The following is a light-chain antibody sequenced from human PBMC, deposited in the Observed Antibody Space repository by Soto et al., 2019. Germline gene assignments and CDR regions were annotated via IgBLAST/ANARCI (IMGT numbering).Light chain of an antibody. CDR3: SSFAGSSTYV. J-gene: IGLJ1*01. Sequence: QSVLTQPASVSGSPGQSITISCTGTYSDVGTYNLVSWYQQHPGEAPKLIIYEDNKRPSGVSYRFSGSKSGNVASLTISGLQAGDEADYHCSSFAGSSTYVFGTGTKLTVL. CDR1: YSDVGTYNL. V-gene: IGLV2-23*01. CDR2: EDN.